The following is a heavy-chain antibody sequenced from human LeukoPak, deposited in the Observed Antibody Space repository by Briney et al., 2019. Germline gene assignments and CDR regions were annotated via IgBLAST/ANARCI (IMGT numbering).Heavy chain of an antibody. J-gene: IGHJ4*02. V-gene: IGHV3-74*01. Sequence: PRGSLRLSCAASGFTFSTYWMHWVRHAPGKGLVWVSRINNDGSSTGYADSVKGRFTISRDNVKNTVYLQMNSLTAEDTAVYYCARGQSSGWYPDWGQGTLVTVSS. D-gene: IGHD6-19*01. CDR3: ARGQSSGWYPD. CDR1: GFTFSTYW. CDR2: INNDGSST.